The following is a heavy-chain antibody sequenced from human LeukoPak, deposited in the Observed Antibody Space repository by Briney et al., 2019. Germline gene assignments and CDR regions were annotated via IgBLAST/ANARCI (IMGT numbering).Heavy chain of an antibody. CDR2: IGTAGDT. Sequence: GGSLRLSCAASGFTFSSYDMHWVRQATGKGLEWVSAIGTAGDTYYPGSVKGRFTISRENAKNSLYLQMNSLRAGDTAVYYCARGRTYYDILTGYSSPPDLVDYWGQGTMVTVCS. CDR1: GFTFSSYD. CDR3: ARGRTYYDILTGYSSPPDLVDY. V-gene: IGHV3-13*01. D-gene: IGHD3-9*01. J-gene: IGHJ4*02.